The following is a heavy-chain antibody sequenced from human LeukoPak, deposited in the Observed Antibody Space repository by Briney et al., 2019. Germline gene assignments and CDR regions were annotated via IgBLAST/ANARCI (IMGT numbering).Heavy chain of an antibody. J-gene: IGHJ1*01. D-gene: IGHD6-13*01. CDR1: GGTFSSYA. Sequence: SVKVSCKASGGTFSSYAISWVRQAPGQGLEWMGRIIPIFGTASYAQKFQGRVTITTDESTSTAYMELSSLRSEDTAVYYCALTVSSSWYGYFQHWGQGTLVTVSS. CDR2: IIPIFGTA. CDR3: ALTVSSSWYGYFQH. V-gene: IGHV1-69*05.